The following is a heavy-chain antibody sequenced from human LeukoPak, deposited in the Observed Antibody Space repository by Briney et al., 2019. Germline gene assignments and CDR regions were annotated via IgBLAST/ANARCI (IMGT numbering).Heavy chain of an antibody. J-gene: IGHJ4*02. Sequence: GRSLRLSCAASGFTFDDYAMHWVRQAPGKGLEWVSGISWNSGSIGYADSVKGRFTISRDNAKNSLYLQMNSLRAEDTALYYCAKDVEMATMGYFDYWGQGTLVTVSS. CDR2: ISWNSGSI. V-gene: IGHV3-9*01. D-gene: IGHD5-24*01. CDR1: GFTFDDYA. CDR3: AKDVEMATMGYFDY.